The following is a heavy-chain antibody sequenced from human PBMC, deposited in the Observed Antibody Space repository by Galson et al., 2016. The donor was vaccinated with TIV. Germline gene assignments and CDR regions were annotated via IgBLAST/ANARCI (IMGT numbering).Heavy chain of an antibody. CDR1: GFTLPNYG. Sequence: SLRLSCATSGFTLPNYGMTWVRQAPGKGLEWVAVIWYDGTNTHYADSVKGRFTISKDNSENTLNLQMNTLRAEDTAVYYCARTGANTRYSGGYGDDDGFDFWGQGTMVTVSS. D-gene: IGHD1-26*01. CDR3: ARTGANTRYSGGYGDDDGFDF. V-gene: IGHV3-33*01. J-gene: IGHJ3*01. CDR2: IWYDGTNT.